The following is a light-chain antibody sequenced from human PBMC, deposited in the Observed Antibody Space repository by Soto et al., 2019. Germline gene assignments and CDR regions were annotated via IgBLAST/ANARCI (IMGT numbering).Light chain of an antibody. J-gene: IGLJ1*01. CDR1: SSNIGTSSV. V-gene: IGLV1-40*01. Sequence: QSVLTQPHSASGTPGQRVTISCTGSSSNIGTSSVHWFQQLPGTAPKLLISANNKRPSGVPDRFSGSKSGTSASLAITGLQAEDEADYYCQSYDSSLSALYVFGTGTKVTVL. CDR2: ANN. CDR3: QSYDSSLSALYV.